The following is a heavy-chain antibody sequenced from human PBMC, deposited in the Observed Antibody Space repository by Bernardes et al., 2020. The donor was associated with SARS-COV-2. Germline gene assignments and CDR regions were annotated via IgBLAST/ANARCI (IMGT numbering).Heavy chain of an antibody. D-gene: IGHD2-2*01. J-gene: IGHJ5*02. CDR2: INASGSA. V-gene: IGHV4-4*07. CDR3: ARNQAGGGWFDP. CDR1: GGSISSDY. Sequence: SETLSLTCTVSGGSISSDYWSWIRQPAGKGLEWIGRINASGSANYNPSLKSRVAMSVDTSKNQFSLKLTSVTATDTAVYYCARNQAGGGWFDPWSQGTLVTVSS.